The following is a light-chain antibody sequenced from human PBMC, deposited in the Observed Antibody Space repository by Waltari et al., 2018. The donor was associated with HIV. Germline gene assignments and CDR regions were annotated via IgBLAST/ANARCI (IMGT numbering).Light chain of an antibody. CDR1: TGAVTSDNY. J-gene: IGLJ2*01. CDR2: STT. CDR3: LLYYGGAHLV. V-gene: IGLV7-43*01. Sequence: QTVVTQEPSLTVSPGGTVTLTCASSTGAVTSDNYANWFQQTPGQAPRALIYSTTNKYSWTPARFSGSLLGGKAALTLSGVQPEDEAEYYCLLYYGGAHLVFGGGTKLTVL.